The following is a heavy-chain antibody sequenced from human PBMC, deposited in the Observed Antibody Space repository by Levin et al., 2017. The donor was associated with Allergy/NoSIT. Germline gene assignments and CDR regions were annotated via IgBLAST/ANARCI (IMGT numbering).Heavy chain of an antibody. V-gene: IGHV3-48*01. CDR1: GFTFSYYS. CDR3: ARDSSGWKFDY. D-gene: IGHD6-19*01. Sequence: GGSLRLSCAASGFTFSYYSMNWVRQAPGKGLEWVSYISSSSSTIYYADSVKGRFTISRDNAKNSLYLQMNSLRAEDTAVYYCARDSSGWKFDYWGQGTLVTVSS. J-gene: IGHJ4*02. CDR2: ISSSSSTI.